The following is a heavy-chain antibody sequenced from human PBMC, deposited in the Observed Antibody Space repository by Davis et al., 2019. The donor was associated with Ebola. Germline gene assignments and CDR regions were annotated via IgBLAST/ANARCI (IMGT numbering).Heavy chain of an antibody. CDR3: ARDLGYYDSSGPQGY. CDR2: INSDGSST. CDR1: GFTFSSYW. J-gene: IGHJ4*02. V-gene: IGHV3-74*01. Sequence: GESLEISCAASGFTFSSYWMHWVRQAPGKGLVWVSRINSDGSSTSYADSVKGRFTISRDNSKNTLYLQMNSLRAEDTAVYYCARDLGYYDSSGPQGYWGQGTLVTVSS. D-gene: IGHD3-22*01.